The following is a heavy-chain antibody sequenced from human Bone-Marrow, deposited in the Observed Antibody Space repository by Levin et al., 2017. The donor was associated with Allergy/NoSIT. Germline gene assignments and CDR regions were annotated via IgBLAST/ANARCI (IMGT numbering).Heavy chain of an antibody. D-gene: IGHD1-1*01. J-gene: IGHJ4*02. CDR2: IYPGDSDT. CDR3: ARWVLETSTYYFDY. Sequence: GESLKISCKGSGYSFTSYWIGWVRQMPGKGLEWMGIIYPGDSDTRYSPSFQGHVTISADKYISTAYLQWRSLKASDTAMYYCARWVLETSTYYFDYWGQGTLVTVSS. CDR1: GYSFTSYW. V-gene: IGHV5-51*01.